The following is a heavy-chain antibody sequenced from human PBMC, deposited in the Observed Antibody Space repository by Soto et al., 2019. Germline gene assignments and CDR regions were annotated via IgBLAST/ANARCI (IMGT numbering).Heavy chain of an antibody. V-gene: IGHV4-31*03. Sequence: QVQLQESGPGLVKPSQTLSLTCTVSGGSISSGGYYWSWIRQHPGKGLEWIGYIYYSGRTYYNPSLKCRVTISVDTSKNQFSLKLSSVTAADTAVYYCVGVGRDLVPYCSSTSCQTDAFDIWGQGTMVTVSS. D-gene: IGHD2-2*01. J-gene: IGHJ3*02. CDR3: VGVGRDLVPYCSSTSCQTDAFDI. CDR2: IYYSGRT. CDR1: GGSISSGGYY.